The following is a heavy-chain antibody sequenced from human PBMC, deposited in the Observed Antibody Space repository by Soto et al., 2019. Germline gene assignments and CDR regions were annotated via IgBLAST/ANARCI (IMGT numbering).Heavy chain of an antibody. CDR2: INHSGST. V-gene: IGHV4-34*01. D-gene: IGHD2-15*01. CDR1: SGSFSGYY. J-gene: IGHJ5*02. CDR3: ARGTIVVVVAAYGGRFDP. Sequence: SETLSLTCAVYSGSFSGYYWSWIRQPPGKGLEWIGEINHSGSTNYNPSLKSRGTISVDTSKNQFSLKLSSVTAADTAVYYCARGTIVVVVAAYGGRFDPWGQGTLVTVSS.